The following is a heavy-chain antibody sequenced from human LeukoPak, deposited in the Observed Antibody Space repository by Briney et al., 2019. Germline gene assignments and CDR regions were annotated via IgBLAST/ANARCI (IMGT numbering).Heavy chain of an antibody. Sequence: SETLSLTCTVSGGSISSYYWSWIRQPAGKGLEWIGRIQTSGSTNYNPSLKSRVTISVDKSKNQFSLELSSLTAADTAVYYCARGVGSIAMVRGVIDWFDPWGQGTLVTVSS. J-gene: IGHJ5*02. CDR2: IQTSGST. CDR1: GGSISSYY. D-gene: IGHD3-10*01. CDR3: ARGVGSIAMVRGVIDWFDP. V-gene: IGHV4-4*07.